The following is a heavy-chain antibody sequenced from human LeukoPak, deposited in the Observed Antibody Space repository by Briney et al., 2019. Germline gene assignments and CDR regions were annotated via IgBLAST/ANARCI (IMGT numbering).Heavy chain of an antibody. CDR1: GYTFTGYY. Sequence: ASVKVSCKASGYTFTGYYMHWVRQAPEQGLEWMGRINPNSGGTNYAQKFQGRVTTTRDTSISTAYMELSRLRSDDTAVYYCARDSVEMATILDYWGQGTLVTVSS. J-gene: IGHJ4*02. D-gene: IGHD5-24*01. CDR3: ARDSVEMATILDY. CDR2: INPNSGGT. V-gene: IGHV1-2*06.